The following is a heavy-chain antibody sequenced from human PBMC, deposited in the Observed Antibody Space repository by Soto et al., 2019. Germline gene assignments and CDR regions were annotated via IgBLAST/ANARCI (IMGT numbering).Heavy chain of an antibody. CDR3: ARGRSFWGVSTLRESDAFDI. D-gene: IGHD3-16*01. CDR1: GYTFTSYY. V-gene: IGHV1-46*03. J-gene: IGHJ3*02. Sequence: QVQLVQSGAEVKKPGASVKVSCKASGYTFTSYYMHWVRQAPGQGLEWMGIINPSGGSTSYAQKFQCIVTMTRDTSASTVNMELSRLRSEGTAVYYCARGRSFWGVSTLRESDAFDIWGQGTMVTVSS. CDR2: INPSGGST.